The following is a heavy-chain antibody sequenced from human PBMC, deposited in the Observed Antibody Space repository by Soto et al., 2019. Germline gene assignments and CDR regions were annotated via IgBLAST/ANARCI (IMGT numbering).Heavy chain of an antibody. Sequence: SETLSLTCTVSGDSIISSDFYWGWVRQPPGKGLEWIGSIFYLGSSYYNPSLKSRVTMSVDTSKNQFSLRLRSVTAADTALYFCARHSLALRKNNWFDPWGQGIMATVPS. V-gene: IGHV4-39*01. D-gene: IGHD3-3*02. CDR1: GDSIISSDFY. CDR3: ARHSLALRKNNWFDP. CDR2: IFYLGSS. J-gene: IGHJ5*02.